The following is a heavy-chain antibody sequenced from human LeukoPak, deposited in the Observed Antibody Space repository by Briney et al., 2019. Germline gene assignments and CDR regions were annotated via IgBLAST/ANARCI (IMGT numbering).Heavy chain of an antibody. Sequence: GGSLRLSCAASGFPFSNFAVPWVRQAPGKGLEHLSVISSNGGSTDYANSVKGRGTISRDNSKNTLYLQLGSLRADDMAVYYCARALTFYYSDAFDIWGQGTMVTVSS. CDR3: ARALTFYYSDAFDI. V-gene: IGHV3-64*01. J-gene: IGHJ3*02. D-gene: IGHD3-22*01. CDR1: GFPFSNFA. CDR2: ISSNGGST.